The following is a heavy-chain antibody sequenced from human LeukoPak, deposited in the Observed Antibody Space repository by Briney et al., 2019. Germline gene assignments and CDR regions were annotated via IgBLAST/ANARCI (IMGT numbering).Heavy chain of an antibody. Sequence: PGGSLRLSCSASGFTFSDYEMNWVRQAPGKGLEWVSYISSSGSTISYADSVRGRFTISRDNAKNSLYLQMNSLRAEDTAIYYCARDRRIPVAAIWFDPWGQGTLVTVSS. CDR2: ISSSGSTI. CDR3: ARDRRIPVAAIWFDP. CDR1: GFTFSDYE. V-gene: IGHV3-48*03. J-gene: IGHJ5*02. D-gene: IGHD6-19*01.